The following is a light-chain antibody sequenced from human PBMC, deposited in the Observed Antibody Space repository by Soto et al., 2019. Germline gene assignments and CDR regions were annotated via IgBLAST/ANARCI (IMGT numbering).Light chain of an antibody. CDR2: LNSDGSH. CDR3: QTWGTGIHVV. J-gene: IGLJ2*01. CDR1: SGHSSYA. Sequence: QSVLTQSPSASASLGASVKLTCTLSSGHSSYAIAWHQQQPEKGPRYLMKLNSDGSHSKGAGIPDRFSGSSSGTERYLSISGLQSEDEADYYCQTWGTGIHVVFGGGTKLTVL. V-gene: IGLV4-69*01.